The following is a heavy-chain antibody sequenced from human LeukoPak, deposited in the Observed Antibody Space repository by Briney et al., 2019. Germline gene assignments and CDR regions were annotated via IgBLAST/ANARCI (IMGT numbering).Heavy chain of an antibody. CDR2: INSVGSST. CDR3: ARALYNWNSGALGAFDI. D-gene: IGHD1-7*01. Sequence: GGSLRLSCAASGFTSSSYWMHWVRQAPGKGLVWVSRINSVGSSTTYADSVKGRFTISRDNAKNTLYLQVNSLRAEDTAVYYCARALYNWNSGALGAFDIWGQGTMVTVSS. CDR1: GFTSSSYW. V-gene: IGHV3-74*01. J-gene: IGHJ3*02.